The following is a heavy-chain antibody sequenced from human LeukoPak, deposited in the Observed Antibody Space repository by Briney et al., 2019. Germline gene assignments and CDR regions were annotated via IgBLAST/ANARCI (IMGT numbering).Heavy chain of an antibody. CDR3: ASYFQVDYDFWSGQGYYFDY. J-gene: IGHJ4*02. CDR1: GYTFTSYD. CDR2: MNPNSGNT. D-gene: IGHD3-3*01. Sequence: ASVKVSSKASGYTFTSYDINWVRQATGQGLEWMGWMNPNSGNTGYAQKFQGRVTITRNTSISTAYMELSSLRSEDTAVYYCASYFQVDYDFWSGQGYYFDYWGQGTLVTVSS. V-gene: IGHV1-8*03.